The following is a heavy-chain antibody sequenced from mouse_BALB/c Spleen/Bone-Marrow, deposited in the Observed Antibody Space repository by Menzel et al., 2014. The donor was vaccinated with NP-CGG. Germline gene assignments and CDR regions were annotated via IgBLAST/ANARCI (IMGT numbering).Heavy chain of an antibody. CDR3: AIASSRYRSLYYFDY. CDR1: GYTFTSSV. Sequence: EVQLVESGPELVKPGASVKMSCKASGYTFTSSVMHWVKQKPGQGLEWIGYFNPYNDGSKYNEKFKGKATLTSDKSSSTAYMELSSLTSEDSAVYYCAIASSRYRSLYYFDYWGQGTTLPVSS. D-gene: IGHD2-14*01. V-gene: IGHV1-14*01. CDR2: FNPYNDGS. J-gene: IGHJ2*01.